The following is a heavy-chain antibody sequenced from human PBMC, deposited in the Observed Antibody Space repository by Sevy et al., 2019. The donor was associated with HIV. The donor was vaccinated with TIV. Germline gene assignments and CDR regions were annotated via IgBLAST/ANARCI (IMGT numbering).Heavy chain of an antibody. V-gene: IGHV3-7*01. CDR1: GFTFSSYW. Sequence: GGSLRLSCAASGFTFSSYWMSWVRQAPGKGLEWVANIKQDGSEKYYVDSVKGRFTISRDNAKNSLYLQMNSLRSEDTAVYYCARDLWFGELLNYYYGMDVWGQGTTVTVSS. CDR3: ARDLWFGELLNYYYGMDV. CDR2: IKQDGSEK. D-gene: IGHD3-10*01. J-gene: IGHJ6*02.